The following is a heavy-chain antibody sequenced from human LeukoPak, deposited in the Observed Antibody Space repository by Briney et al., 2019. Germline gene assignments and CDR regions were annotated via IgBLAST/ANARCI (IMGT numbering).Heavy chain of an antibody. V-gene: IGHV3-11*01. D-gene: IGHD6-6*01. J-gene: IGHJ5*02. CDR1: GFTFSDYY. Sequence: GGSLRLSFAASGFTFSDYYMSWIRQAPGKGLEWVSYISSSGSTIYYADSVKGRFTISRDNAKNSLYLQMNGLRAEDTAVYYCARERIAAPNWFDPWGQGTLVTVSS. CDR3: ARERIAAPNWFDP. CDR2: ISSSGSTI.